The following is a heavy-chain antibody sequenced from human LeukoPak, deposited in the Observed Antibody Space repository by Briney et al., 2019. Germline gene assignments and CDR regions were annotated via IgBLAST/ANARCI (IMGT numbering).Heavy chain of an antibody. CDR2: IDPTDSYT. Sequence: GESLKISCKGSGYSFRSYWISWVRQMPGKGVEWMGRIDPTDSYTDYSPSFEGHVTISVDRSITTAYLQWSSLKASDTAMYFCASSRAGTLKVHNWFDPWGQGSLVTVSS. CDR3: ASSRAGTLKVHNWFDP. V-gene: IGHV5-10-1*01. CDR1: GYSFRSYW. J-gene: IGHJ5*02. D-gene: IGHD6-19*01.